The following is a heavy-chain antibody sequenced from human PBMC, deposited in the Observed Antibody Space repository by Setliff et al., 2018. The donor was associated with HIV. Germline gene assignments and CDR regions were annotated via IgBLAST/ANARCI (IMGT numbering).Heavy chain of an antibody. Sequence: PSETLSLTCAVYGGSFSSYYWSWIRQPPGKGLEWIGEINHSGSTNYSPSLKSRVTISVDTSKNQFSLKLSSVSAADTAVYYCARQPLYNDYDWRSYYFDYWGQGSLVTVSS. D-gene: IGHD5-12*01. CDR3: ARQPLYNDYDWRSYYFDY. V-gene: IGHV4-34*01. CDR1: GGSFSSYY. CDR2: INHSGST. J-gene: IGHJ4*02.